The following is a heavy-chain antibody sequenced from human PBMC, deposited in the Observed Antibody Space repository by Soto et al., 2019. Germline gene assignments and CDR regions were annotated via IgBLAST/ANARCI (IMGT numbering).Heavy chain of an antibody. CDR3: AHRRGDVFRFLEWSNAYENWFDP. CDR1: GFSLSTSGVG. V-gene: IGHV2-5*01. CDR2: IYWNDDK. J-gene: IGHJ5*02. D-gene: IGHD3-3*01. Sequence: SGPTLVNPTQTLTLTCTFSGFSLSTSGVGVGWIRQPPGKALEWLALIYWNDDKRYSPSLKSRLTITKDTSKNQVVLTMTNMDPVDTATYYCAHRRGDVFRFLEWSNAYENWFDPWGQGTLVTV.